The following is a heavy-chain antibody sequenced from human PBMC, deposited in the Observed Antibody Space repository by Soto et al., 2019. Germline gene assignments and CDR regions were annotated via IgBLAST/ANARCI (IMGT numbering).Heavy chain of an antibody. V-gene: IGHV3-23*01. CDR2: ISGSGDAA. CDR1: GFTFSSYA. J-gene: IGHJ4*02. CDR3: AKKWPAPTPFDY. D-gene: IGHD6-25*01. Sequence: GGSLRLSCAASGFTFSSYAMSWVRQTPGKGLEWVSVISGSGDAAYYADSVTGRFTISRDNSKNTMYLQMNSLRAEDTALYFCAKKWPAPTPFDYRGQGTLVTLSS.